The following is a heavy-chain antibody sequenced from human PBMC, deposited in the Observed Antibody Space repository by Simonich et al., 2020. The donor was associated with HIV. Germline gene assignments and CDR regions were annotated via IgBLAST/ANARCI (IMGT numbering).Heavy chain of an antibody. CDR1: GGSFSGYY. Sequence: QVQLQQWGAGLLKPSETLSLTCAVYGGSFSGYYWSWIRQPPGKGLEWIGEINHSGSTNSNPSLNSRVTISVDTSKNQFSLKLSSVTAADTAVYYCARRHPTTVTTPYFDYWGQGTLVTVSS. CDR2: INHSGST. D-gene: IGHD4-17*01. CDR3: ARRHPTTVTTPYFDY. V-gene: IGHV4-34*01. J-gene: IGHJ4*02.